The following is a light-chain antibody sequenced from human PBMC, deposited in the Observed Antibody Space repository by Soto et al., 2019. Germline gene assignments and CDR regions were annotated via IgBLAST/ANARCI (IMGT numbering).Light chain of an antibody. J-gene: IGKJ1*01. CDR1: QDIGKD. CDR2: VAS. Sequence: IQMTQSPLSLSASVGDRVTIACRASQDIGKDLGWYQQKPGEPPELLISVASSLESGVPSRFSGSGFGSYFNLTISNLQPKDFATYYCLQDYNYPRTFGQGTQVEL. CDR3: LQDYNYPRT. V-gene: IGKV1-6*01.